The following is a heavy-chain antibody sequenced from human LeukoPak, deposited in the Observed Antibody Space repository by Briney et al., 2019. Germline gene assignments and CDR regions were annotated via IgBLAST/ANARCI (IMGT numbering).Heavy chain of an antibody. CDR3: ATGPTLLWEPLRY. CDR1: GYTFTGYY. D-gene: IGHD1-26*01. CDR2: INPNSGGT. V-gene: IGHV1-2*02. J-gene: IGHJ4*02. Sequence: GASVKVSCKASGYTFTGYYMHWVRQAPGQGLEWMGWINPNSGGTNYAQKFQGRVTMTRDTSISTAYMELSRLRSDDTAVYYCATGPTLLWEPLRYWGQGTLVTVSS.